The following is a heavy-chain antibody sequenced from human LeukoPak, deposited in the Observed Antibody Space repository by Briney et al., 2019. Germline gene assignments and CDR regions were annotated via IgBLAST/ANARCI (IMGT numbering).Heavy chain of an antibody. V-gene: IGHV5-51*01. D-gene: IGHD3-3*01. Sequence: GESLKISCEGSGYIFTSYWIGWVRQLPGKGLEWMGIIYPGDSDTRYSPSFQGQVTISADKSISTAYLQWSSLKASDTAMYYCARHESTIFGVIPHYGMDVWGQGTTVTVSS. CDR3: ARHESTIFGVIPHYGMDV. CDR1: GYIFTSYW. J-gene: IGHJ6*02. CDR2: IYPGDSDT.